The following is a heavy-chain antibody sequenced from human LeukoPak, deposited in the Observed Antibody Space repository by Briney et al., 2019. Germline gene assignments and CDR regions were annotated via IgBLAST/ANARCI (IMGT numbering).Heavy chain of an antibody. V-gene: IGHV4-39*07. J-gene: IGHJ4*02. CDR1: GGSISSSRYY. Sequence: SETLSLTCTVSGGSISSSRYYGGWIRQPPGKGLEWIGSKYYSGSTYYNPSLKSRVTISVDTSKNQFSLKLSSVTAADTAVYYCARGAPQWDDSNFDYWGQGTLVTVSS. CDR3: ARGAPQWDDSNFDY. D-gene: IGHD3-22*01. CDR2: KYYSGST.